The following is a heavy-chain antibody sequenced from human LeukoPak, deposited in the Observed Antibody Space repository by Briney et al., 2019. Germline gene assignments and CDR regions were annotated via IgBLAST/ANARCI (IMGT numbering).Heavy chain of an antibody. J-gene: IGHJ4*02. D-gene: IGHD3-3*01. CDR1: GFSLSTSGVG. CDR2: IYWDDDK. V-gene: IGHV2-5*02. CDR3: AHSFWSGQHGKFDY. Sequence: SGPTLVNPTQTLTLTCTFSGFSLSTSGVGVGWIRQPPGKALEWLALIYWDDDKRYSPSLKSRLTITKDTSKNQVVLTMINMDPVDTATYYCAHSFWSGQHGKFDYWGQGTLVTVSS.